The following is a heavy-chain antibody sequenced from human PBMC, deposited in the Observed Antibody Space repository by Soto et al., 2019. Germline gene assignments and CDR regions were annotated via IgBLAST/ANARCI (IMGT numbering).Heavy chain of an antibody. CDR3: ARRHSFYALHX. CDR1: GGSFSGYY. CDR2: INYSGST. V-gene: IGHV4-34*01. J-gene: IGHJ6*02. Sequence: SEPLSLTCAVYGGSFSGYYWGWVRQPPGKGLEWVLEINYSGSTNYNPSLKRRVTISVDTSKNQVSLKVTSVTAADTAMYYCARRHSFYALHXWGQGTTVTVS.